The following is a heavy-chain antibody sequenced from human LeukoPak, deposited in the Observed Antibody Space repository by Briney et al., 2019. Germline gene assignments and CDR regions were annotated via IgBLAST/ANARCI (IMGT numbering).Heavy chain of an antibody. CDR1: GFTFSSYG. CDR2: IRYDGSNK. J-gene: IGHJ3*02. D-gene: IGHD2-2*01. CDR3: AKDGGYCSSTSCFKGAFDI. V-gene: IGHV3-30*02. Sequence: PGGSLRLSCAASGFTFSSYGMHWVRQAPGKGLEWVAFIRYDGSNKYYADSVKGRFTISRDNSKNTLYLQMNSLRAEDTAVYYCAKDGGYCSSTSCFKGAFDIWGQGTMVTVSS.